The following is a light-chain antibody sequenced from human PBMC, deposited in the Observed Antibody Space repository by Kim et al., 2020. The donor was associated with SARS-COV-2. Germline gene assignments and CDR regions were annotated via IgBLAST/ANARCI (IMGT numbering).Light chain of an antibody. Sequence: SSELTQDPAVSVALGQTVRITCQGDSLRSYYASWYQQKPGQAPVIVFYGKNNRPSGIPDRFSGSYSGNTASLTITAAQSEDEADYYCNSRESSANHWMFGGGTQLTVL. CDR1: SLRSYY. CDR2: GKN. CDR3: NSRESSANHWM. V-gene: IGLV3-19*01. J-gene: IGLJ3*02.